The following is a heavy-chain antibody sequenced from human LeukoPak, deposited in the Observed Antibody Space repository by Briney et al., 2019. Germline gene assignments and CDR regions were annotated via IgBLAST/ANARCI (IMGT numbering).Heavy chain of an antibody. CDR3: ARDLVSIAALN. V-gene: IGHV1-69*04. D-gene: IGHD6-6*01. CDR2: IIPILGIA. CDR1: GGTFSNYT. J-gene: IGHJ4*02. Sequence: GASVKVSCKASGGTFSNYTISWVRQAPGQGLKWMGRIIPILGIANYAQKFQGRVTITADKSTSTAYMELSSLRSEDTAVYYCARDLVSIAALNWGQGTLVTVSS.